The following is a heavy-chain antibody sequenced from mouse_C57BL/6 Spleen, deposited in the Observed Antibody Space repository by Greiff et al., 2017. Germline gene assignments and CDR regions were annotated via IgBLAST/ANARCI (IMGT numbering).Heavy chain of an antibody. CDR1: GYTFTSYG. CDR3: ARGSDGSGYGYAMDY. Sequence: QVQLKQSGAELARPGASVKLSCKASGYTFTSYGISWVKQRTGQGLEWIGEIYPRSGNTYYNEKFKGKATLTADTSSSTAYMELRSLTSEDSAVYFCARGSDGSGYGYAMDYWGQGTSVTVSS. V-gene: IGHV1-81*01. J-gene: IGHJ4*01. CDR2: IYPRSGNT. D-gene: IGHD3-2*02.